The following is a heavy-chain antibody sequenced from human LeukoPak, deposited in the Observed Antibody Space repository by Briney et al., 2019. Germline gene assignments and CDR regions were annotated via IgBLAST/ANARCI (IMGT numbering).Heavy chain of an antibody. D-gene: IGHD6-6*01. Sequence: PSETLSLTCTVSGGSISSYYWSWIRQPPGKGLEWIGYIYYSGSTNYNPSLKGRVTISVDTSKNQFSLKLSSVTAADTAVYYCAREGVAARLGGGFDYWGQGTLVTVSS. J-gene: IGHJ4*02. CDR2: IYYSGST. CDR1: GGSISSYY. CDR3: AREGVAARLGGGFDY. V-gene: IGHV4-59*01.